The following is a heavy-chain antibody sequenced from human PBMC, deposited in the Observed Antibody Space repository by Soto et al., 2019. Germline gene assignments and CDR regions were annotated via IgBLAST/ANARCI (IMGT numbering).Heavy chain of an antibody. J-gene: IGHJ4*02. CDR3: AADSWYYYDSSGYHPPTY. D-gene: IGHD3-22*01. V-gene: IGHV1-58*01. CDR2: IVVGSGNT. Sequence: SVKVSCKASGFTFTSSAVQWVRQARGQRLEWIGWIVVGSGNTNYAQKFQERVTITRDMSTSTAYMELSSLRSEDTAVYYCAADSWYYYDSSGYHPPTYWGQGTLVTVSS. CDR1: GFTFTSSA.